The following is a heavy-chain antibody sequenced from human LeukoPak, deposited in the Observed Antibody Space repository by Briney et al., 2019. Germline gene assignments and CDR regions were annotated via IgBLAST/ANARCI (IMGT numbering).Heavy chain of an antibody. Sequence: SGPTLVHPTQTLTLTCTFSGFSLSTSGVGVGWIRQPPGKALEWLALIYWDDDKRYSPSLKSRLTITKDTSKNQVVLTMTNMDPVDTATYYCAHRRPYYDSSGYFRVSNAFDIWGQGTMVTVSS. CDR1: GFSLSTSGVG. J-gene: IGHJ3*02. CDR2: IYWDDDK. CDR3: AHRRPYYDSSGYFRVSNAFDI. D-gene: IGHD3-22*01. V-gene: IGHV2-5*02.